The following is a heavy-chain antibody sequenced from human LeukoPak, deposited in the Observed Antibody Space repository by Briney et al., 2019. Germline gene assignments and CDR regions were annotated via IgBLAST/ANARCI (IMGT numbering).Heavy chain of an antibody. CDR3: AKGIDPRGYCSGGSCYRGMDV. D-gene: IGHD2-15*01. V-gene: IGHV3-23*01. Sequence: GGSLRLSCAASGFTFGSYAMSWVRQAPGKGLEWVSAISGSGGSTYYADSVKGRFTISRDNSKNTLYLQMNSLRAEDTAVYYCAKGIDPRGYCSGGSCYRGMDVWGQGNTGTVSS. J-gene: IGHJ6*02. CDR1: GFTFGSYA. CDR2: ISGSGGST.